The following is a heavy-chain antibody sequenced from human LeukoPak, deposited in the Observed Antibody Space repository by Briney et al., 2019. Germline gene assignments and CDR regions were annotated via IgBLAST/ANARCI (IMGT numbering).Heavy chain of an antibody. CDR3: ARDFHERAYGSGSQGY. CDR2: INPSGGST. D-gene: IGHD3-10*01. J-gene: IGHJ4*02. V-gene: IGHV1-46*01. CDR1: GYTFTSYY. Sequence: ASVKVSCKASGYTFTSYYMHWVRQAPGQGLEWMGIINPSGGSTSYAQKFQGRVTMTRDTSTSTVYMELSSLRSEDTAVYYCARDFHERAYGSGSQGYWGQGTLVTVSS.